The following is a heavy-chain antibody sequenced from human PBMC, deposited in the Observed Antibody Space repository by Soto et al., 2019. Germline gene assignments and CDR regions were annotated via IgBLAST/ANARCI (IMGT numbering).Heavy chain of an antibody. V-gene: IGHV1-18*01. CDR2: ISAYNGNT. J-gene: IGHJ4*02. D-gene: IGHD3-3*01. CDR3: ARDGRFLEWLFTLDY. CDR1: GYTFTSYC. Sequence: ASVKVSCKASGYTFTSYCISWVRQAPGQGLEWMGWISAYNGNTNYAQKLQGRVTMTTDTSMSTAYMELRSLRSDDTAVYYCARDGRFLEWLFTLDYWGQGTLVTVSS.